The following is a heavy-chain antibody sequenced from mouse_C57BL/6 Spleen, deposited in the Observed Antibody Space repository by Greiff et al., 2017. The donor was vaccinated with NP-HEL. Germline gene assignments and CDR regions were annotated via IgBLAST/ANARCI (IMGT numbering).Heavy chain of an antibody. Sequence: EVQLVESGGGLVKPGGSLKLSCAASGFTFSDYGMHWVRQAPGKGLEWVAYISSGSSTNYYADTVKGRFTISRDNATTTLFLQMTSLRSEDTAMYYCARDDYGGDYFDYWGQGTTLTVSS. J-gene: IGHJ2*01. CDR3: ARDDYGGDYFDY. CDR1: GFTFSDYG. D-gene: IGHD2-4*01. V-gene: IGHV5-17*01. CDR2: ISSGSSTN.